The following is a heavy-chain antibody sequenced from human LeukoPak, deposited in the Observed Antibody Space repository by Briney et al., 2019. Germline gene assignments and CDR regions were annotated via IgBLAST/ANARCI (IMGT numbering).Heavy chain of an antibody. Sequence: GRSLRPACAASGFTFSSYGMHWVRQAPGKWLEWVAVISYDGSNKYYADSVKGRFTICRDNSKNTLYLQMNSLRAEDTAVYYCAKYAPYYGSGSPPKLDYWGQGTLVTVSS. CDR1: GFTFSSYG. J-gene: IGHJ4*02. V-gene: IGHV3-30*18. CDR2: ISYDGSNK. CDR3: AKYAPYYGSGSPPKLDY. D-gene: IGHD3-10*01.